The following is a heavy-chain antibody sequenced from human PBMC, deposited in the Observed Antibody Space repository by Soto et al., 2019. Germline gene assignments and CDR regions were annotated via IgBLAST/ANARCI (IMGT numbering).Heavy chain of an antibody. V-gene: IGHV3-30*03. J-gene: IGHJ4*02. CDR1: GFTVTTYG. D-gene: IGHD2-21*01. CDR3: ASIADY. CDR2: LTHDGSRD. Sequence: QVQLVESGGGVVQPGRSLRLSCAAAGFTVTTYGMQWVRQAPGKGLEWVARLTHDGSRDFYADSVKGRFTISRDTSKNTLYLQMNSLSPEYTAVYYCASIADYWGQGTLVTVSS.